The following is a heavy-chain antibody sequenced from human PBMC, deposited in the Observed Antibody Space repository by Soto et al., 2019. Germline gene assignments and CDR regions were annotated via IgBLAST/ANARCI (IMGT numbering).Heavy chain of an antibody. J-gene: IGHJ3*02. V-gene: IGHV4-59*12. CDR1: GGSISSYY. CDR3: ARGLATVTTRWGDAFDI. Sequence: SETLSLTCTVSGGSISSYYWSWIRQPPGKGLEWIGYIYYSGSTNYNPSLKSRVTISVDTSKNQFSLKLSSVTAADTAVYYCARGLATVTTRWGDAFDIWGQGTMVTVSS. D-gene: IGHD4-17*01. CDR2: IYYSGST.